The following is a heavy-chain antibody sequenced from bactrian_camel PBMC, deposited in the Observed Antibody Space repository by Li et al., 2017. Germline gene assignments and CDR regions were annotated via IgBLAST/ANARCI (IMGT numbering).Heavy chain of an antibody. D-gene: IGHD6*01. Sequence: HVQLVESGGGLVQPGGSLRLSCAASGYTFGSYCMGWFRQAPGMEREQVAVFIYTFGRTTRYADSVKGRFTISQDVARNTMYLQMNNLKPEDTATYYCAAAEAHGSSCGDFGYWGQGTQVTVS. CDR1: GYTFGSYC. V-gene: IGHV3-2*01. CDR2: IYTFGRTT. J-gene: IGHJ6*01. CDR3: AAAEAHGSSCGDFGY.